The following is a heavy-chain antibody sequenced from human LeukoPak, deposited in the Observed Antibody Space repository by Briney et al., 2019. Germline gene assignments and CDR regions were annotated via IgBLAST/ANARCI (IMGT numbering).Heavy chain of an antibody. CDR3: ARHIITSDGYFDY. J-gene: IGHJ4*02. V-gene: IGHV4-38-2*01. Sequence: SETLSLTYAVSGYYISSGYYWGGIRQPPGKGVEWIGSIYHSGSSYYNPSLKSRVTISVATSKNQFSLKLSSVPAADTAVYYCARHIITSDGYFDYWGQGTLVTVSS. CDR1: GYYISSGYY. D-gene: IGHD2-2*01. CDR2: IYHSGSS.